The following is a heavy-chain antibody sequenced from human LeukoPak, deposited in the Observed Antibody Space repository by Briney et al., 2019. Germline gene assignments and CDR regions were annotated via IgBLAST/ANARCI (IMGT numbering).Heavy chain of an antibody. Sequence: PGGSLRLSCAASGFTFSSYAMSWVRQAPGKGLEWVSAISGSGGSTYYADSVKGRFTISTNNSKNTLYLQMNSLRAEDTAVYYCAKGPQGGWLQLFPGDYWGQGTLVTVSS. J-gene: IGHJ4*02. CDR3: AKGPQGGWLQLFPGDY. V-gene: IGHV3-23*01. CDR2: ISGSGGST. CDR1: GFTFSSYA. D-gene: IGHD5-24*01.